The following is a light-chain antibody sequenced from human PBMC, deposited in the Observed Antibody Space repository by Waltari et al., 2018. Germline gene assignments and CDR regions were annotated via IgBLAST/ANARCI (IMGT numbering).Light chain of an antibody. CDR1: SSDVGYSDS. CDR3: CAFAVGDTYV. V-gene: IGLV2-23*02. Sequence: QSALSQPASVSASFGQSITISCTGTSSDVGYSDSVSWYQHHPGTAPKFIIYDVSKRPSGVPHRFYGSKYCKRASLTIAGLQPDDEAVYYCCAFAVGDTYVFGSGTNVTV. CDR2: DVS. J-gene: IGLJ1*01.